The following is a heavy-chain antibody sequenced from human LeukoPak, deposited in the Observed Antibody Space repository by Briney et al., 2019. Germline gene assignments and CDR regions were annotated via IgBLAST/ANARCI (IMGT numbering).Heavy chain of an antibody. J-gene: IGHJ2*01. CDR1: GFTFSNYG. V-gene: IGHV3-30*02. D-gene: IGHD7-27*01. CDR3: ARALNGDPYILHWYFDL. Sequence: GGSLRLSCAASGFTFSNYGIHWVRQAPGKGLEWVAFVRSDGGIKYYADSVKGRFTISRDNSRTTVYLQMNSLRAEDTAVYYCARALNGDPYILHWYFDLWGRGSLVTVSS. CDR2: VRSDGGIK.